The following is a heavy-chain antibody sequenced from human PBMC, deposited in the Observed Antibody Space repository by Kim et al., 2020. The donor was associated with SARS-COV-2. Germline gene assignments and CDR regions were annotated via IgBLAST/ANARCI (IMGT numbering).Heavy chain of an antibody. J-gene: IGHJ6*02. Sequence: GGSLRLSCAASGFTFSSYGMHWVRQAPGEGLEWVAVIWYDGSNKYYADSVKGRFTISRDNSKNTLYLQMNSLRAEDTAVYYCARDLSGYYGMDVWGQGTT. CDR2: IWYDGSNK. D-gene: IGHD3-10*01. CDR1: GFTFSSYG. CDR3: ARDLSGYYGMDV. V-gene: IGHV3-33*01.